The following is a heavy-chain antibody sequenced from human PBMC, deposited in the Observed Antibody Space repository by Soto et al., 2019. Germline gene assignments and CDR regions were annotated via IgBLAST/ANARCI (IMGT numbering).Heavy chain of an antibody. J-gene: IGHJ6*02. D-gene: IGHD6-6*01. Sequence: SETLSLTCTVSGGSISSGGYFWSWIRQHPGKGLEWIGFIYYSGSTYYNPSLKSRVTISVDTSKNQFSLKLSSVTAADTAVYYCAREGAAPYYYYGMDVWGQGTTVT. CDR1: GGSISSGGYF. V-gene: IGHV4-31*03. CDR2: IYYSGST. CDR3: AREGAAPYYYYGMDV.